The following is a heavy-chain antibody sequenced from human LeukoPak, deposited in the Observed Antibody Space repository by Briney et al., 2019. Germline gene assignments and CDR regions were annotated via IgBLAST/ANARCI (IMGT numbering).Heavy chain of an antibody. V-gene: IGHV3-21*01. CDR3: TRDGSGFYYYYYMDV. Sequence: GGSLRLSCAASGFTFSDYSMNWVRQAPGKGLEWVASISTVSTYTSYAESLKGRISISRDNAKNSLILQMSSLRADDTAVYYCTRDGSGFYYYYYMDVWGKGTTVTVSS. CDR2: ISTVSTYT. CDR1: GFTFSDYS. J-gene: IGHJ6*03. D-gene: IGHD6-25*01.